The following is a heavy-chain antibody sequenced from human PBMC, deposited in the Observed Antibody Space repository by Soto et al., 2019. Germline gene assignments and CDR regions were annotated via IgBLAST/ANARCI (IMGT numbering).Heavy chain of an antibody. J-gene: IGHJ4*02. CDR1: GGSIRSYY. CDR3: ASSPGYYFDY. V-gene: IGHV4-59*01. Sequence: QVQLQESGPGLVKPSETLSLTCTVSGGSIRSYYWSWIRQPPGKGLEWIGYIYYSGNTNYNPSLKRRVTISVDTSKNQFSLKLSSVTAADTAVYYCASSPGYYFDYWGQGTLVTVSS. CDR2: IYYSGNT.